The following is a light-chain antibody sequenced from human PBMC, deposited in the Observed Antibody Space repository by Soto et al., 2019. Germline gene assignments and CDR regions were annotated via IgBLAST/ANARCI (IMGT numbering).Light chain of an antibody. CDR3: QQYNSFPLT. Sequence: DIQMTQSPSTLSASVGDRVTITCRASQSISSWLAWYQQKPGKAPKLLIYDASSLESGVPSRFSGSGSGTEFTLTISSLQPDDFATYYCQQYNSFPLTCGGGTKVDNK. J-gene: IGKJ4*01. CDR2: DAS. V-gene: IGKV1-5*01. CDR1: QSISSW.